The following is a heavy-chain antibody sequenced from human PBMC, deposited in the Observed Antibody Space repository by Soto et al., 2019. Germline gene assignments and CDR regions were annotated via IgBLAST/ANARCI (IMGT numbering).Heavy chain of an antibody. CDR3: ARALGIAVARYYYYYYGMDV. CDR2: INHSGST. CDR1: GGSFSGYY. J-gene: IGHJ6*02. V-gene: IGHV4-34*01. Sequence: SETLSLTCAVYGGSFSGYYWGWIRQPPGKXLEWIGEINHSGSTNYNPSLKSRVTISVDTSKNQFSLKLSSVTAADTAVYYCARALGIAVARYYYYYYGMDVWGQGTTVTVSS. D-gene: IGHD6-19*01.